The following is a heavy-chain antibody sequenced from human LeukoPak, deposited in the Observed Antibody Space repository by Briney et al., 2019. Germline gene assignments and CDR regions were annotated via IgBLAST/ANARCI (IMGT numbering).Heavy chain of an antibody. CDR2: ISRDSSNI. D-gene: IGHD4-11*01. V-gene: IGHV3-48*01. CDR1: GFSFTSYS. J-gene: IGHJ4*02. CDR3: ARDWKTTSFDY. Sequence: PGGSLRLSCAASGFSFTSYSINWVRQAPGKGLEWVSYISRDSSNIYYADSVKGRFTISRDNAKNSLYLQMNSLRAEDTAVYYCARDWKTTSFDYWGQGTLVTVSS.